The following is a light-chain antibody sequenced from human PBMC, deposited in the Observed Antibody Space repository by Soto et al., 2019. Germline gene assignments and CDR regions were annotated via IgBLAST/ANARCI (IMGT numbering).Light chain of an antibody. CDR3: SSYTSSSTLVV. CDR1: SSDVGSYNG. CDR2: EVS. Sequence: QSVLTQPPSVSGSPGQSVTISCTGTSSDVGSYNGVSWYQQPPDTAPKLMLYEVSNRPSGVPDRFSGSKSGNTASLTISGLQPEDEADYYCSSYTSSSTLVVFGGGTKLTVL. V-gene: IGLV2-18*02. J-gene: IGLJ2*01.